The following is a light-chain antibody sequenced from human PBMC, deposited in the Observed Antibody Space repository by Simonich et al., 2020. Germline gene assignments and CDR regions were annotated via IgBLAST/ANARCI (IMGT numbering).Light chain of an antibody. CDR2: WAS. Sequence: DIVMTQSPDSLAVSLGERATINCKSSQRVLSCSNNKNYLAWYQKNPDQPPKLLIYWASTRESGVPDRFSGSGSGTDFTLTISSLHAEDVAVYYCQQYYSTPYTFGQGTKLEIK. V-gene: IGKV4-1*01. CDR1: QRVLSCSNNKNY. CDR3: QQYYSTPYT. J-gene: IGKJ2*01.